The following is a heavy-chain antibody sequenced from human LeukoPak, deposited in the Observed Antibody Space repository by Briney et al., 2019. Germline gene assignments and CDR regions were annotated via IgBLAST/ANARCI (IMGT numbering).Heavy chain of an antibody. Sequence: GGSLRLSCAASGFILSQYGFNWVRQAPGKGLEWVAVISYDGSNKYYADSVKGRFTISRDNSKNTLYLQMNSLRAEDTAVYYCARDGGYGDYAPLDYWGQGTLVAVSS. J-gene: IGHJ4*02. CDR1: GFILSQYG. CDR2: ISYDGSNK. V-gene: IGHV3-30*04. D-gene: IGHD4-17*01. CDR3: ARDGGYGDYAPLDY.